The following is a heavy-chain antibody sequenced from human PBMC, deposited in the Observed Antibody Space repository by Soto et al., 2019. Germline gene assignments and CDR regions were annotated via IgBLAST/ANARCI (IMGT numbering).Heavy chain of an antibody. Sequence: PSETLSLTCTVSGGSISSSSYYWGWIRQPPGKGLEWIGSIYYSGSTYYNPSLKSRVTIFVDTSKNQFSLKLSSVTAADTAVYYCAREVYGDHSYSHAFDIWGQGTMVTVSS. CDR2: IYYSGST. J-gene: IGHJ3*02. CDR1: GGSISSSSYY. CDR3: AREVYGDHSYSHAFDI. D-gene: IGHD4-17*01. V-gene: IGHV4-39*02.